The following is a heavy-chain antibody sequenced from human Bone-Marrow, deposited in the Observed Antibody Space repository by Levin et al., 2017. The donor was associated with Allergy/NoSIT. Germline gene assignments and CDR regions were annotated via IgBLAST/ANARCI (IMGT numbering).Heavy chain of an antibody. CDR2: INPNSGGT. Sequence: ASVKVSCKASGYTFIGYYLHWVRQAPGQGLTWMGRINPNSGGTKYAQKFQGRVTMTRDTSISTAFMELSGLRSDDTAMYYCARDSTFCSGGSCSIYYFYGLDVWGQGTTVTVSS. CDR1: GYTFIGYY. J-gene: IGHJ6*02. V-gene: IGHV1-2*06. D-gene: IGHD2-15*01. CDR3: ARDSTFCSGGSCSIYYFYGLDV.